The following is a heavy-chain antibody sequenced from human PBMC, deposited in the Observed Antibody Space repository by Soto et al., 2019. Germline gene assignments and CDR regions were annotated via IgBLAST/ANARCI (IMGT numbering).Heavy chain of an antibody. D-gene: IGHD2-2*01. Sequence: GEALTISCKGSGYSFTSYWIGWVRQMPGKGLEWMGIIYPGDSDTRYSPSFQGQVTISADKSISTAYLQWSSLKASDTAMYYCARHRGWGLKDIVVAPAAHGVFDNWGQGPLVTVSS. CDR1: GYSFTSYW. J-gene: IGHJ5*02. V-gene: IGHV5-51*01. CDR3: ARHRGWGLKDIVVAPAAHGVFDN. CDR2: IYPGDSDT.